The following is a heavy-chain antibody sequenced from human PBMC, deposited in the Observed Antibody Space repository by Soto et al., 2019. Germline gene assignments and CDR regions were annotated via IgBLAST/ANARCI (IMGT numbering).Heavy chain of an antibody. D-gene: IGHD3-10*01. Sequence: ASVKVSCKASGYTFTSYAMHWVRQAPGQRLEWMGWINAGNGNTKYSQKFQGRVTITRDTSASTAYMELSSLRSEDTAVYYCARDVDPSYYGSGKNCFDPWGQGTLVTVSS. CDR3: ARDVDPSYYGSGKNCFDP. J-gene: IGHJ5*02. CDR2: INAGNGNT. CDR1: GYTFTSYA. V-gene: IGHV1-3*01.